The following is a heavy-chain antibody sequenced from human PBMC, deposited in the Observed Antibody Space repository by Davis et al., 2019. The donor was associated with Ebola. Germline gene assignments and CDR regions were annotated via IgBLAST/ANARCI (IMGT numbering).Heavy chain of an antibody. D-gene: IGHD5-18*01. V-gene: IGHV3-48*02. Sequence: GESLNISCAASGFTFSSYEMNWLRQAPGKGLEWVSYISSSSSTIYYADSVKGRFTISRDNAKNSLYLQMNSLRDEDTAVYYCARRRGYSYGPDYYYYYGMDVWGQGTTVTVSS. CDR1: GFTFSSYE. CDR2: ISSSSSTI. CDR3: ARRRGYSYGPDYYYYYGMDV. J-gene: IGHJ6*02.